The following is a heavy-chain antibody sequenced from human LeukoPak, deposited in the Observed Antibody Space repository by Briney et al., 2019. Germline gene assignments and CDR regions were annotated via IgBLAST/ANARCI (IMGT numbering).Heavy chain of an antibody. V-gene: IGHV1-2*02. CDR2: INPNSGGT. CDR3: ARAIGYCSSTSCFAWFDP. CDR1: GYTFTGYY. Sequence: GASVKVSCKASGYTFTGYYMHWVRQAPGQGLEWMGWINPNSGGTNYAQKFQGRVTMTRDTSISTAYMELSRLRSDDTAVYYCARAIGYCSSTSCFAWFDPWGQGTLVNVSS. D-gene: IGHD2-2*01. J-gene: IGHJ5*02.